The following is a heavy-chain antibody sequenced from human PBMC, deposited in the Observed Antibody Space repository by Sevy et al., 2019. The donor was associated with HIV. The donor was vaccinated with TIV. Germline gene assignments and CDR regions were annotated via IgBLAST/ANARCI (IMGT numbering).Heavy chain of an antibody. V-gene: IGHV3-33*01. CDR1: GFTFSSYG. D-gene: IGHD4-17*01. CDR3: ARDRATVTPSTLGY. CDR2: IWYDGSNK. J-gene: IGHJ4*02. Sequence: GGSLRLSCAASGFTFSSYGMHWVRQAPGKGLEWVAVIWYDGSNKYYVDSVKGRFAISRDNSKNTLYLQMNSLRTEDTAVYYCARDRATVTPSTLGYWGQGTLVTVSS.